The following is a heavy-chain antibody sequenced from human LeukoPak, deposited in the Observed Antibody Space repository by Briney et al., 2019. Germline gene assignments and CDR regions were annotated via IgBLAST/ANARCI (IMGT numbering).Heavy chain of an antibody. J-gene: IGHJ4*02. CDR3: EIRSLGSGWVDGFDY. CDR1: GDSISSRSYF. Sequence: SETLSLTCTISGDSISSRSYFWGWIRQPPGKGLEWIGSMYYSGSTYYNPSLKSRVTISVDTSKNHFSLRLSSVTAADTAVYYCEIRSLGSGWVDGFDYWGQGTLVTVSS. CDR2: MYYSGST. V-gene: IGHV4-39*07. D-gene: IGHD6-19*01.